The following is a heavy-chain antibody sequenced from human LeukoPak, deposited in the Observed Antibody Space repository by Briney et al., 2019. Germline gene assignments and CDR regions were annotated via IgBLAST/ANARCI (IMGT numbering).Heavy chain of an antibody. CDR3: AKVSENSSSSFDY. J-gene: IGHJ4*02. D-gene: IGHD6-13*01. CDR2: IRYDGSNK. V-gene: IGHV3-30*02. Sequence: GGSLRLSCAASGFTFSSYGMHWVRQAPGEGLEWVAFIRYDGSNKYYADSVKGRFTISRDNSKNTLYLQMNSLRAEDTAVYYCAKVSENSSSSFDYWGQGTLVTVSS. CDR1: GFTFSSYG.